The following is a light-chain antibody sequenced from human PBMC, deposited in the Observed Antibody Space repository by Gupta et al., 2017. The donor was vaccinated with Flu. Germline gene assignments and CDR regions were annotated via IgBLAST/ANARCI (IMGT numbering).Light chain of an antibody. J-gene: IGKJ1*01. CDR2: GAS. CDR3: QCYRGSVTWS. V-gene: IGKV3-20*01. Sequence: EIVLTQSPGTLSLSPGESATLSCRASQTISTSYLAWYQHKPGQAPSLLIYGASHRAAGIPDRFSGSASGTDFTLTITRLEPEDFAVYYCQCYRGSVTWSFGQGTKVE. CDR1: QTISTSY.